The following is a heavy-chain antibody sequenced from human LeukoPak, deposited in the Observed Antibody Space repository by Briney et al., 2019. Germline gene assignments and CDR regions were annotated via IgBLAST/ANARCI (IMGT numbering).Heavy chain of an antibody. CDR2: IRSKASSYAT. J-gene: IGHJ4*02. Sequence: GGSLRLSCAASGFTFSGSAMLWVRQASGKGLEWVGRIRSKASSYATTYAASVKGSFTISRDDSKNTAYLQMNSLKTEDTAVYYCTTRGYSGYDFYYWGQGTLVTVSS. D-gene: IGHD5-12*01. CDR3: TTRGYSGYDFYY. CDR1: GFTFSGSA. V-gene: IGHV3-73*01.